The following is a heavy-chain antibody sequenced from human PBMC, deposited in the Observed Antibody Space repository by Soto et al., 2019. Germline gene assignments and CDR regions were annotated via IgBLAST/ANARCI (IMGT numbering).Heavy chain of an antibody. CDR1: GGSISSYY. CDR2: IYYSGST. V-gene: IGHV4-59*01. J-gene: IGHJ3*02. Sequence: PSETLSLTCTVSGGSISSYYWSWIRQPPGKGLERIGYIYYSGSTNYNPSLKSRVTISVDTSKNQFSLKLSSVTAADTAVYYCARDSPYVYSSSWTTHDAFDIWGQGTMVTVSS. CDR3: ARDSPYVYSSSWTTHDAFDI. D-gene: IGHD6-13*01.